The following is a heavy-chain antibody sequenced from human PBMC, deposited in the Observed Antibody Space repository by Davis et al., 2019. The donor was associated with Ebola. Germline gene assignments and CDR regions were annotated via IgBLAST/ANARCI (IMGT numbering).Heavy chain of an antibody. CDR2: INHSGST. Sequence: SETLSLTCAVYGGSFSGYYWSWIRQPPGKGLEWIGEINHSGSTNYNPSLKSRVTMSVDRSKNQFSLRLTSVTAADTAVYYCARDGVDGMDVWGQGTTVTVSS. J-gene: IGHJ6*02. D-gene: IGHD3-16*01. V-gene: IGHV4-34*01. CDR1: GGSFSGYY. CDR3: ARDGVDGMDV.